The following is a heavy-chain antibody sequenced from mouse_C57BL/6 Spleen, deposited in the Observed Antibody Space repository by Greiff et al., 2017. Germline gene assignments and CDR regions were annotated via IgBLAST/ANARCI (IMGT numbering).Heavy chain of an antibody. CDR2: ISSGSSTI. CDR1: GFTFSDYG. D-gene: IGHD3-3*01. J-gene: IGHJ3*01. Sequence: EVKLMESGGGLVKPGGSLKLSCAASGFTFSDYGMHWVRQAPEKGLEWVAYISSGSSTIYYADTVKGRFTISRDNAKNTLFLQMTSLRSEDTAMYYCARQGPAWFAYWGQGTLVTVSA. CDR3: ARQGPAWFAY. V-gene: IGHV5-17*01.